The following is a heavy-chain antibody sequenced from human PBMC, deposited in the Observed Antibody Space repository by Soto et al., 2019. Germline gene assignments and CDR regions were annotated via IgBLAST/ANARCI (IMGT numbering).Heavy chain of an antibody. CDR2: ITSDGKSK. D-gene: IGHD2-21*02. J-gene: IGHJ5*02. CDR1: GYIFTNYW. CDR3: ARESGDWPLNWFDP. V-gene: IGHV3-74*01. Sequence: GESLKISCQGSGYIFTNYWMHWVRQAPGKGLVWVSRITSDGKSKAYAESVKGRFAISRDNAKNTVYLQMNGLTVEDTAVYYCARESGDWPLNWFDPWGQGTLVTVSS.